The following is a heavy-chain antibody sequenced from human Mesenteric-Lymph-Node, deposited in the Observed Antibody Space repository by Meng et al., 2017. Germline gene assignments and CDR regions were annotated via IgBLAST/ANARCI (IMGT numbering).Heavy chain of an antibody. Sequence: GGSLRLSCAASGFTFSSYSMNWVRQAPGKGLEWVANINRDGSEKLYVDSVKGRFTISRDNAKNSLFLQMDSLRVEDTAVYYCARAAYYYGSGSYYLHDYWGQGTLVTV. J-gene: IGHJ4*02. D-gene: IGHD3-10*01. CDR1: GFTFSSYS. V-gene: IGHV3-7*01. CDR3: ARAAYYYGSGSYYLHDY. CDR2: INRDGSEK.